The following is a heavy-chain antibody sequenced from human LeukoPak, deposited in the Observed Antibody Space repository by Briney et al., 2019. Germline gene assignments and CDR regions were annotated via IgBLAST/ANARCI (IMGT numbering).Heavy chain of an antibody. D-gene: IGHD4-17*01. V-gene: IGHV1-69*13. J-gene: IGHJ4*02. CDR1: GGTFSSYA. CDR2: IIPIFGTA. Sequence: ASVKVSCKTSGGTFSSYAISWVRQAPGQGLEWMGGIIPIFGTANYAQKFQGRVTITADESTSTAYMELSSLRSEDTAVYYCARSPSRYYFDYWGQGTLVTVSS. CDR3: ARSPSRYYFDY.